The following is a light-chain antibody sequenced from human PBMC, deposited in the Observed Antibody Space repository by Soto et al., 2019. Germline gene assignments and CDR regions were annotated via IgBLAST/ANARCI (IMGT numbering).Light chain of an antibody. J-gene: IGKJ2*01. CDR3: LQDFNFPFT. CDR1: QDITND. Sequence: AIQMTQSPSSLSASVGDRVTITCRASQDITNDLAWYQQKPGTAPMVLISAASSLQTGVPSRFSGSGSGTDFTLTISSLQPEDFATYYCLQDFNFPFTFGQGTKLEVK. V-gene: IGKV1-6*01. CDR2: AAS.